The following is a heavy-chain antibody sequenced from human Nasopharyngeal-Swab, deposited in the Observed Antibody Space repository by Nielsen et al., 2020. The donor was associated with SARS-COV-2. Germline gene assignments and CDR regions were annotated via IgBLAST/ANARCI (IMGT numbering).Heavy chain of an antibody. CDR3: ARVEAYYDILTGGET. CDR1: CYTFTTYC. V-gene: IGHV1-18*01. CDR2: IIAYNGNT. D-gene: IGHD3-9*01. J-gene: IGHJ5*02. Sequence: ASVQVSCKASCYTFTTYCISCVRQAPRQGLEWMGWIIAYNGNTNYAQKLQGRVTMTTDTSTSTAYMELRSLRSDDTAVYYCARVEAYYDILTGGETWGQGTLVTVSS.